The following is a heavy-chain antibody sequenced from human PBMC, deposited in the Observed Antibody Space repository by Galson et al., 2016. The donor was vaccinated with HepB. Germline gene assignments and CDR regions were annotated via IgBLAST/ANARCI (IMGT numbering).Heavy chain of an antibody. D-gene: IGHD4-17*01. J-gene: IGHJ4*02. V-gene: IGHV3-23*01. CDR1: GFPFSSYA. CDR2: IRGAGTA. Sequence: SLRLSCAASGFPFSSYAMSWVRQAPGKGLDWVSTIRGAGTASYAYSVKGRFTISRDNSKNTLDLQMDSLRVEDTALYFCFRVPRYYADYSSGVGDCWGQGTLLTVSS. CDR3: FRVPRYYADYSSGVGDC.